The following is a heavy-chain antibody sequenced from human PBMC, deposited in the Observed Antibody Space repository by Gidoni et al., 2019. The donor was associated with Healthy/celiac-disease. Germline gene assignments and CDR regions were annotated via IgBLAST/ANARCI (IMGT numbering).Heavy chain of an antibody. CDR1: GGSISRGGYY. J-gene: IGHJ3*02. CDR3: ASGLDRVYAFDI. D-gene: IGHD3-9*01. CDR2: IYYSVST. Sequence: QVQLQESGPGLVKPSQTLSLSCTVTGGSISRGGYYWSWIRQHPGKGLEWIGYIYYSVSTYYNPSLKSRVTISVDTSKNQFSLKLSSVTAADTAVYYCASGLDRVYAFDIWGQGTMVTVSS. V-gene: IGHV4-31*03.